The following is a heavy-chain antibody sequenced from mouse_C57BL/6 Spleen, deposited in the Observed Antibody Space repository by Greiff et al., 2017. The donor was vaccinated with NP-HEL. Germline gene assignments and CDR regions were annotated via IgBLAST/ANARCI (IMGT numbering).Heavy chain of an antibody. D-gene: IGHD2-4*01. CDR3: ARHDSHYAMDY. CDR2: ISYDGSN. V-gene: IGHV3-6*01. Sequence: EVKLQESGPGLVKPSQSLSLTCSVTGYSITSGYYWNWIRQFPGNKLEWMGYISYDGSNNYNPSLKNRISITRDTSKNQFFLKLNSVTTEDTATYYCARHDSHYAMDYWGQGTSVTVSS. J-gene: IGHJ4*01. CDR1: GYSITSGYY.